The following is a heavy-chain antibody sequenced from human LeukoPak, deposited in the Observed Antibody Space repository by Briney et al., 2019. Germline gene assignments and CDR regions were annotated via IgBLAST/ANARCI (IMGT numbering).Heavy chain of an antibody. CDR1: GFTFSSYA. J-gene: IGHJ4*02. Sequence: GGSLRLSCAASGFTFSSYAMSWVRQAPGKGLEWVSAISGSGGSTYYADSVKGRFTISRDNSKNTLYLQMNSLRAEDTAVYYCAKDELPIVAAGSFDYWGQGTLVTVSS. CDR3: AKDELPIVAAGSFDY. V-gene: IGHV3-23*01. D-gene: IGHD6-13*01. CDR2: ISGSGGST.